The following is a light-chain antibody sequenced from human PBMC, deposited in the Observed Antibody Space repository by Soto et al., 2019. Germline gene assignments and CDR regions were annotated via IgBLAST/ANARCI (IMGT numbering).Light chain of an antibody. Sequence: DIQMTQSPSSLSASIGDRVTISCHASEDISHYVNWYQQQPGKAPKLLIYDGYELQTGVPSRFSGSGSKTDFYLTISSLRPEDFASYYFHQYDNIRVTFGPGTRVDLK. CDR1: EDISHY. CDR3: HQYDNIRVT. J-gene: IGKJ3*01. CDR2: DGY. V-gene: IGKV1-33*01.